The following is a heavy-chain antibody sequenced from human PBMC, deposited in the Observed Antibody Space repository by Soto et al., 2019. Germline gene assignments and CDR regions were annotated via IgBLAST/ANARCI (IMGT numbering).Heavy chain of an antibody. J-gene: IGHJ4*02. D-gene: IGHD3-16*01. CDR1: GFTFDDYT. CDR2: ISWDGGST. V-gene: IGHV3-43*01. CDR3: AKSSEGGVFTILVLAFDY. Sequence: EVQLVESGGVVVQPGGSLRLSCAASGFTFDDYTMHWVRQAPGKGLEWVSLISWDGGSTYYADSVKGRFTISRDNSKNSLYLQMNSLRTEDTALYYCAKSSEGGVFTILVLAFDYWGQGTLVTVSS.